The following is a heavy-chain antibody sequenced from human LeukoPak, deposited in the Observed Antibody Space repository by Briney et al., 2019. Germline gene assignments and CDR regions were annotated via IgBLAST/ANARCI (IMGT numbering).Heavy chain of an antibody. D-gene: IGHD3-10*01. V-gene: IGHV5-10-1*01. J-gene: IGHJ4*02. CDR1: GYSFTSYW. Sequence: GESLGISCKGSGYSFTSYWISWVRQMPGKGLEWMGRIDPSDSYTNYSPSFQGHVTISADKSISTAYLQWSSLKASDTAMYYCARRVGASYYYGSGSYNYWGQGTLVTVSS. CDR2: IDPSDSYT. CDR3: ARRVGASYYYGSGSYNY.